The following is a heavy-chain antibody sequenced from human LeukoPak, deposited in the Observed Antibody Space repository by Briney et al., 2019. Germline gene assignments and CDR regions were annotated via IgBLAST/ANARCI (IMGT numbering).Heavy chain of an antibody. CDR1: GFPFSAYW. D-gene: IGHD1-14*01. Sequence: PGGSLRLSCAASGFPFSAYWMLWARQAPGKGLVWVSRITSDGATSYADSVKGRFTISRENAKNTLYLQLNSLRAEDTAVYYCARDAVPEKYWGQGTLVTVSS. V-gene: IGHV3-74*01. CDR2: ITSDGAT. CDR3: ARDAVPEKY. J-gene: IGHJ4*02.